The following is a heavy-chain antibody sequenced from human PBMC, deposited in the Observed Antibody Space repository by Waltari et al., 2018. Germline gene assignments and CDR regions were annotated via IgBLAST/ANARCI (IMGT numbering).Heavy chain of an antibody. Sequence: VQLVQSGAEVKKPGASVKVSCKASGYTFTDYYMHWVRQAPGQGLEWMGWINPNNGGTNYAQRFQGRVTMTRDTSISTLYMELSRLTSDDTAVYYCAREYCSGGRCYKAYFDYWGQGTLVTVSS. CDR3: AREYCSGGRCYKAYFDY. CDR1: GYTFTDYY. D-gene: IGHD2-15*01. V-gene: IGHV1-2*02. CDR2: INPNNGGT. J-gene: IGHJ4*02.